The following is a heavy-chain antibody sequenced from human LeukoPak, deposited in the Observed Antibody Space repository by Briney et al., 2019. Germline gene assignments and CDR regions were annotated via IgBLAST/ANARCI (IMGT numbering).Heavy chain of an antibody. CDR1: GSFFNNAW. V-gene: IGHV3-15*07. CDR3: TDWAASSSWDH. J-gene: IGHJ4*02. CDR2: IKSKTDGETT. Sequence: GGSLRLSCAASGSFFNNAWMNWVRQAPGKGLEWVGRIKSKTDGETTDYAAPVKGRFTISRDDSKNMLYLQMNSLKIEDTAVYYCTDWAASSSWDHWGQGTLVTVSS. D-gene: IGHD6-6*01.